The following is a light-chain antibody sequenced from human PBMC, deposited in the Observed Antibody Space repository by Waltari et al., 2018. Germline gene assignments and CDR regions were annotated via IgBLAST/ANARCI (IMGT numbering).Light chain of an antibody. CDR3: QQSYSTPFT. CDR1: QSISSY. V-gene: IGKV1-39*01. J-gene: IGKJ3*01. Sequence: DIQMTQSPSSLSASVGDRVTITCRAIQSISSYLNWYPQKPGKAPKLLIYAASSLQSGVPSRFSGSGSGTDFTLTISSLQPEDFATYYCQQSYSTPFTFGPGTKVDIK. CDR2: AAS.